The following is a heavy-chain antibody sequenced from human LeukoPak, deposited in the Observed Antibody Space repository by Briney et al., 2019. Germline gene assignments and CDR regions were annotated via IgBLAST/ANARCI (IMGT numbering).Heavy chain of an antibody. V-gene: IGHV3-30*04. CDR1: GFTFSSYA. J-gene: IGHJ6*04. Sequence: GRSLRLSCAASGFTFSSYAMHWARQVPGKGLEWVAVISYDGNNKYYADSVKGRFTISRDNSKNTLYLQMNSLRAEDTAVYYCARGPSRAGYYYGMDVWGKGTTVTVSS. D-gene: IGHD5-24*01. CDR2: ISYDGNNK. CDR3: ARGPSRAGYYYGMDV.